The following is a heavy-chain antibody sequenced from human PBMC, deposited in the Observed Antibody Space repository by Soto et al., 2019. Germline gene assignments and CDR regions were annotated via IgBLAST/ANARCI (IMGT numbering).Heavy chain of an antibody. CDR1: GFNFMTYS. Sequence: EVQLVESGGGPVRPGGSLKLSCAASGFNFMTYSLSWVRQAPGKGLEWVASISSSAVYIDYADSVKGRFTISRDNANNSLYLQMNSLRAEDTATYHCVRDGLDYYDTERLYFDNWGQGTLVTVSS. CDR3: VRDGLDYYDTERLYFDN. CDR2: ISSSAVYI. J-gene: IGHJ4*02. D-gene: IGHD3-22*01. V-gene: IGHV3-21*01.